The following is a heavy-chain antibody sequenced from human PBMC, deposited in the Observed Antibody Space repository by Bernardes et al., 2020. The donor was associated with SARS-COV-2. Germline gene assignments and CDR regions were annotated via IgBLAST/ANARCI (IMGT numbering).Heavy chain of an antibody. D-gene: IGHD6-13*01. CDR3: ARDMAAAAGTYYYYGMDV. J-gene: IGHJ6*02. Sequence: GGSLRLSCAASGFTFSSYWMSWVRQAPGKGLEWVANIKQDGREKYYVDSVKGRFTISRDNAKNSLYLQMNSLRAEDTAVYYCARDMAAAAGTYYYYGMDVWGQGTTVTVSS. V-gene: IGHV3-7*01. CDR1: GFTFSSYW. CDR2: IKQDGREK.